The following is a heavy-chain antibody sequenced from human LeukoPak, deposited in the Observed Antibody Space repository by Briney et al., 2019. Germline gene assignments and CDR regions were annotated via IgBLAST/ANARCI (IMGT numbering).Heavy chain of an antibody. D-gene: IGHD2-2*01. Sequence: GGSLRLSCAASGFTFNDYYMCWIRQAPGKGLEWFSYISRSGNTIYYADSVKGRFTISRHNAKNSLYLQMNSLRAEDTAVYYCARGGYQLLTFFDYWGQGTLVTVSS. J-gene: IGHJ4*02. CDR2: ISRSGNTI. CDR3: ARGGYQLLTFFDY. V-gene: IGHV3-11*04. CDR1: GFTFNDYY.